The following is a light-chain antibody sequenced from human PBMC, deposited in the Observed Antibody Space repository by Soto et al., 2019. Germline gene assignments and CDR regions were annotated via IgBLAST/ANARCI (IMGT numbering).Light chain of an antibody. V-gene: IGKV3-15*01. J-gene: IGKJ2*01. Sequence: EIVMTQSPATLSLSPGQRATLPCRASQSVSSNLAWYQQILGQAPRLLISGASTRATGIPARFTGSGSGTEFTLTISSLQSEDFAVYYCQQYNNWPHSFGQGTKVDIK. CDR2: GAS. CDR3: QQYNNWPHS. CDR1: QSVSSN.